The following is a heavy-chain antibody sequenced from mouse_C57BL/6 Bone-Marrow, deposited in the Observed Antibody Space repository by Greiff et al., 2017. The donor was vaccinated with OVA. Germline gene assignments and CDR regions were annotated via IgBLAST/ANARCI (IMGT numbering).Heavy chain of an antibody. CDR3: ARSTVVAPGYWYFDV. D-gene: IGHD1-1*01. Sequence: QVQLKQPGTELVKPGASVKLSCKASGYTFTSYWMHWVKQRPGQGLEWIGNINPSNGGTNYNEKFKSKATLTVDKSSSTAYMQLSSLTSEDSAVYYCARSTVVAPGYWYFDVWGTGTTVTVSS. CDR1: GYTFTSYW. CDR2: INPSNGGT. J-gene: IGHJ1*03. V-gene: IGHV1-53*01.